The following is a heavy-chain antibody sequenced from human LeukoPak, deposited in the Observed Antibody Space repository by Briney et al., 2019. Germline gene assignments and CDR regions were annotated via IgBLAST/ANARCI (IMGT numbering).Heavy chain of an antibody. J-gene: IGHJ4*02. CDR1: GFTFSGFE. Sequence: PGGSLRLSCAASGFTFSGFEMTWVRQAPGKGLEWVSYISSSGSTIYYADSVKGRFTISRDNAKNSLYLQMNSLRAEDTAVYYCASASGWYRPFDYWGQGTLVTVSS. CDR3: ASASGWYRPFDY. D-gene: IGHD6-19*01. CDR2: ISSSGSTI. V-gene: IGHV3-48*03.